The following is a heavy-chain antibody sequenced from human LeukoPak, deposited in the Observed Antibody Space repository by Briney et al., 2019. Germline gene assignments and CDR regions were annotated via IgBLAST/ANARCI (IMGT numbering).Heavy chain of an antibody. Sequence: SETLSLTCTVSGGSISSYYWSWIRQPAGKGLEWIGRTHPSGSTNYNPSLKSRVTLSVDTSKNEFSLKLSSVTAADTAVYYCARGPPPDLDYWGRGTLVTVSS. J-gene: IGHJ4*02. V-gene: IGHV4-4*07. CDR2: THPSGST. CDR3: ARGPPPDLDY. CDR1: GGSISSYY.